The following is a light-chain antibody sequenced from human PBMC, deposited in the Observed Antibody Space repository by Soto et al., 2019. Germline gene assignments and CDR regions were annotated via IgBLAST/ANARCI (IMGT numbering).Light chain of an antibody. Sequence: ILLTQSPGTLSLSPGERATLSCRASQSVSSSYLAWYQQKPGHAPSLLIYGASSRATGIPDRLSGSGSGTDFTLTISRLEPEDFAVYYCQQYGSSITFGQGTRLEIK. V-gene: IGKV3-20*01. J-gene: IGKJ5*01. CDR3: QQYGSSIT. CDR2: GAS. CDR1: QSVSSSY.